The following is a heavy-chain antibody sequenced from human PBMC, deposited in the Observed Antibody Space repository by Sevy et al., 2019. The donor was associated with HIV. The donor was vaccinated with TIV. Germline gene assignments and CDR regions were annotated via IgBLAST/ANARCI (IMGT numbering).Heavy chain of an antibody. CDR2: INPNSGGT. CDR3: ARDWGYCSSTSCPAYYYFDL. J-gene: IGHJ2*01. Sequence: ASVKVSCKASGYTFTGYYMHWVRQAPGQGLEWMGWINPNSGGTNYAQKFQGRVTMTRDTSIRTAYMELSSLRSDDTAVYYCARDWGYCSSTSCPAYYYFDLWGRGTLVTVSS. V-gene: IGHV1-2*02. D-gene: IGHD2-2*01. CDR1: GYTFTGYY.